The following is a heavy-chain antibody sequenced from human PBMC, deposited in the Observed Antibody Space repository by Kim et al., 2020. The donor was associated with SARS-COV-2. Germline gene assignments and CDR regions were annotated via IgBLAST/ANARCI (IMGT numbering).Heavy chain of an antibody. CDR1: GGSISSSSYY. CDR2: IYYSGST. D-gene: IGHD1-26*01. V-gene: IGHV4-39*01. Sequence: SETLSLTCTVSGGSISSSSYYWGWIRQPPGKGLEWIGSIYYSGSTYYNPSLKSRVTISVDTSKNQFSLKLSSVTAADTAVHYCARPDFGELLSDYYGMDVWGQGTTVTVSS. J-gene: IGHJ6*02. CDR3: ARPDFGELLSDYYGMDV.